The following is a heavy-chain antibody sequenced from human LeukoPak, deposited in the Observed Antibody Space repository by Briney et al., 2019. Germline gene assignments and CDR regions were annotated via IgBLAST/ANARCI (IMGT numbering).Heavy chain of an antibody. CDR1: GGSISSYY. CDR2: IYYSGST. D-gene: IGHD6-6*01. Sequence: SETLSLTCTVSGGSISSYYWSWIRQPPGKGLEWIGYIYYSGSTNYNPSLKSRVTISVDTSKNQFSLKLSSVTAADTAVYYCARLGSSSSGRLYYFDYWGQGTLVTVSS. J-gene: IGHJ4*02. V-gene: IGHV4-59*01. CDR3: ARLGSSSSGRLYYFDY.